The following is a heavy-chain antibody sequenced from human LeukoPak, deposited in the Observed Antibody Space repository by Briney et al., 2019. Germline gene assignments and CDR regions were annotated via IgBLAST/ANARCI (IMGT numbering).Heavy chain of an antibody. CDR3: ARRNTGTYAAYFDL. CDR1: GGSISSTTYH. CDR2: IYYSGST. V-gene: IGHV4-39*01. J-gene: IGHJ2*01. Sequence: PSDTLSLTCGTSGGSISSTTYHWDWIRQPPGKGLEWIGSIYYSGSTNYNPSLKSRVTISVDTSESQFSLKLSSATAADTAVYYCARRNTGTYAAYFDLWGRGTLVTVSS. D-gene: IGHD4-11*01.